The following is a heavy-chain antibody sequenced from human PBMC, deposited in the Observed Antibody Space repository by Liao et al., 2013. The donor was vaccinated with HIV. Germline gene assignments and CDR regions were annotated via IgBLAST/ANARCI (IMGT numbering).Heavy chain of an antibody. CDR2: INHSGST. Sequence: QLQLQESGPGLVKPSETLSLTCAVYGGSFSRYYWSWIRQPPGKGLEWIGEINHSGSTNYNPSLKSRVTISVDMSKKQFSLKLNSVTAADTAVYYCARGSGPRGDAFDIWGQGTMVTVSS. J-gene: IGHJ3*02. D-gene: IGHD5-24*01. CDR3: ARGSGPRGDAFDI. V-gene: IGHV4-34*01. CDR1: GGSFSRYY.